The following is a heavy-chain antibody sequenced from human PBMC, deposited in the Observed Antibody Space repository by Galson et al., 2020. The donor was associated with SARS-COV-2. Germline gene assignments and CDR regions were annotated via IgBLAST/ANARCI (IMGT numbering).Heavy chain of an antibody. D-gene: IGHD5-18*01. CDR2: ISWNSGSI. Sequence: GGSLRLSCAASGFTFDDYAMHWVRQAPGKGLEWVSGISWNSGSIGYADSVKGRFTISRDNAKNSLYLQMNSLRAEDTALYYCAKDGEIQLWLRGYYWYFDLWGRGTLVTVSS. V-gene: IGHV3-9*01. J-gene: IGHJ2*01. CDR1: GFTFDDYA. CDR3: AKDGEIQLWLRGYYWYFDL.